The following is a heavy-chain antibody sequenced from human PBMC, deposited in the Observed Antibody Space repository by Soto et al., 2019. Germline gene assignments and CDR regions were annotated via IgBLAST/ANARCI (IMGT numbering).Heavy chain of an antibody. CDR2: IYYSGST. CDR3: ARRTVNIRTFYSGLKTHCFDY. CDR1: GGSISSSSYY. Sequence: QLQLQESGPGLVKPSETLSLTCAVSGGSISSSSYYWGWIRQPPGKGLEWIGSIYYSGSTYYTPSPQVRVAISVDTSKNQFSLKLNSVTAADTAVYYCARRTVNIRTFYSGLKTHCFDYWGQGTLVTVSS. V-gene: IGHV4-39*01. D-gene: IGHD6-19*01. J-gene: IGHJ4*02.